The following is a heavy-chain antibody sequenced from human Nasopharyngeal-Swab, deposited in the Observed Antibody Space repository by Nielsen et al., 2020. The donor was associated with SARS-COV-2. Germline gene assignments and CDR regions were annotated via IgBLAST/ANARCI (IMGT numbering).Heavy chain of an antibody. CDR3: ARARRGVDYYMDV. Sequence: GGSLRLAWVVSGLNLSSNDIHWVRQAPGKGLEWVSSISSSSSYIYYADSVKGRFTISRDNAKNSLYLQMNSLRAEDTAVYYCARARRGVDYYMDVWGKGTTVTVSS. CDR1: GLNLSSND. CDR2: ISSSSSYI. V-gene: IGHV3-21*01. J-gene: IGHJ6*03. D-gene: IGHD3-10*01.